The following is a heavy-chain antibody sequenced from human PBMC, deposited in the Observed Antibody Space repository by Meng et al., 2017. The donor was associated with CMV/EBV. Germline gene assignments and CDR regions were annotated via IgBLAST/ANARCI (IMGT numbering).Heavy chain of an antibody. V-gene: IGHV1-69*13. J-gene: IGHJ2*01. D-gene: IGHD4-17*01. CDR2: IIPIFGTA. Sequence: VQLVQSGAEVTKPGCSGKVSCKASGGTFSSYAISWVRQAPGQGLEWMGGIIPIFGTANYAQKFQGRVTITADESTSTAYMELSSLRSEDTAVYYCAREVDDYGDGWYFDLWGRGTLVTVSS. CDR1: GGTFSSYA. CDR3: AREVDDYGDGWYFDL.